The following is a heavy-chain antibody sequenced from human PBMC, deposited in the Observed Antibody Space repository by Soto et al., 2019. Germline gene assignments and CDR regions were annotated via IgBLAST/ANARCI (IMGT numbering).Heavy chain of an antibody. CDR1: GYTFTSYD. D-gene: IGHD3-22*01. Sequence: ASVKVSCKASGYTFTSYDINWVRQATGQGLEWMGWMNPNSGNTGYAQKFQGRVTMTRNTSISTAYMELSSLRSEDTAVYYCARGVNNYYDSSGSPFDYWGQGTLVTVSS. CDR3: ARGVNNYYDSSGSPFDY. V-gene: IGHV1-8*01. CDR2: MNPNSGNT. J-gene: IGHJ4*02.